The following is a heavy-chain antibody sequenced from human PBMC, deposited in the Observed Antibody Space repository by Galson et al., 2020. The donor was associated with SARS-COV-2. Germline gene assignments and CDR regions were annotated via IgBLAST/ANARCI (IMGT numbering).Heavy chain of an antibody. V-gene: IGHV4-39*01. Sequence: SEILSLTCTVPAGSISSSSYYWGWIRQPPGKGLEWLGSIYYSGSTYYNPSLKSRATISVDTSKNQFSLKLSSVTAADTAVYYCALQTDMMTFGGVFRSFDYWGQGTLVTVSS. D-gene: IGHD3-16*01. CDR2: IYYSGST. CDR3: ALQTDMMTFGGVFRSFDY. J-gene: IGHJ4*02. CDR1: AGSISSSSYY.